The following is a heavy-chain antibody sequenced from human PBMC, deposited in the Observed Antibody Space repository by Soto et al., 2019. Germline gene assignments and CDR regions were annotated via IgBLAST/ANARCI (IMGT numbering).Heavy chain of an antibody. J-gene: IGHJ4*02. V-gene: IGHV3-23*01. CDR3: AKDLRAGSGYDFDY. CDR1: GFTFTSYS. D-gene: IGHD5-12*01. CDR2: VNPGGYST. Sequence: EVQLLQSGGGLVQPGGSLRLSCAASGFTFTSYSMTWVRQTPGKGLEWVAAVNPGGYSTYYADSVKGRITISRDNSNKTLSLQMNSLRAEDTAVYYCAKDLRAGSGYDFDYRDQGTLVTVSS.